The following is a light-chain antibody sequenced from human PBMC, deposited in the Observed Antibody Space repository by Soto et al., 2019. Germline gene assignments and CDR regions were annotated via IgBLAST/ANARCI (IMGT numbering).Light chain of an antibody. CDR3: QQRSNWPRT. Sequence: EIVLTQSPATLSSSPGERATLSCRASQSVSSYLAWYQQKPGQAPRLLIYDASNRATGIPARFSGSGSGTDFTLIISSLEPEDFAVYYCQQRSNWPRTFGQGTKVDIK. J-gene: IGKJ1*01. V-gene: IGKV3-11*01. CDR2: DAS. CDR1: QSVSSY.